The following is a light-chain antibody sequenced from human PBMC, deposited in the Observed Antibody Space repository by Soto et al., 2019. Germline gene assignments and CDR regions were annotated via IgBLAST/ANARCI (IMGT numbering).Light chain of an antibody. CDR1: QSVLYSSNNENY. V-gene: IGKV4-1*01. CDR2: WAS. J-gene: IGKJ4*01. CDR3: QQYYSTSLT. Sequence: DLLLTPSPDSLSLSLGERATINCRSSQSVLYSSNNENYLAWYQQKPGQPPKLLIYWASTRESGVPDRFSGSGSGTDFTLTISSLQAEDVAVYYCQQYYSTSLTFGGGTKVDIK.